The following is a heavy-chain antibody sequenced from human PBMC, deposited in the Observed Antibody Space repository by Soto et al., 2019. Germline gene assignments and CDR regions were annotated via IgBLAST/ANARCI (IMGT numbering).Heavy chain of an antibody. J-gene: IGHJ4*02. V-gene: IGHV2-5*04. D-gene: IGHD2-21*02. CDR1: GFSFSTSSVG. Sequence: QITLKESGPTLVKPTQTLTLTCTFSGFSFSTSSVGVGWIRQPPGKALEWLALIYWDDDKRYNPSLRNRLTITKDAARNHVVVTMNDRYPVDTGTYYCVKVYWVATGIRYYFDYWGQGTLVTVSS. CDR3: VKVYWVATGIRYYFDY. CDR2: IYWDDDK.